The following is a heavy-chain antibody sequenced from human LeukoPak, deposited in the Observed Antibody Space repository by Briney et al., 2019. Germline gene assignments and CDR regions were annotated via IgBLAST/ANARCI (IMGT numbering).Heavy chain of an antibody. J-gene: IGHJ4*02. CDR1: GFTFSSYD. CDR3: AKDTKRYCSGGSCQNFDY. CDR2: IWYDGSNK. D-gene: IGHD2-15*01. V-gene: IGHV3-33*06. Sequence: GGSLRLSCAASGFTFSSYDMHWVRQAPGKGLEWVAVIWYDGSNKYYADSVKGRFTISRDNSKNTLYLQMNSLRAEDTAVYYCAKDTKRYCSGGSCQNFDYWGQGTLVIVSS.